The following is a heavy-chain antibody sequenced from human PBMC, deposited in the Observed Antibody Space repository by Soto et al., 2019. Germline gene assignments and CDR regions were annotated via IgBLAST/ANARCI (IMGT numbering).Heavy chain of an antibody. CDR3: ARRVVIHFWVSVGGYLDL. D-gene: IGHD3-3*02. J-gene: IGHJ2*01. CDR1: GGSISSSSYY. V-gene: IGHV4-39*01. CDR2: IYYSGST. Sequence: SETLSLTCTVSGGSISSSSYYWGWIRQPPGKGLEWIGSIYYSGSTYYNPSLKSRVTISVDSSKNQFSLKLSPVTATDTAVYYCARRVVIHFWVSVGGYLDLCGRGSLV.